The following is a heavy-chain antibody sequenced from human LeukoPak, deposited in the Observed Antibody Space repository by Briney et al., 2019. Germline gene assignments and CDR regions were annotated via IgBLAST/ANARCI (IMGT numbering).Heavy chain of an antibody. J-gene: IGHJ3*02. CDR2: ISGSGGGT. CDR1: GFTFSSSA. V-gene: IGHV3-23*01. CDR3: ARMVRRVNDAFDI. D-gene: IGHD3-10*01. Sequence: GGSLRLSCAASGFTFSSSAMSWVRQAPGKGLECVSAISGSGGGTYYADSVKGRFTIPRDNSKNTLYLQMNSLRAEDTAVYYCARMVRRVNDAFDIWGQGTMVTVSS.